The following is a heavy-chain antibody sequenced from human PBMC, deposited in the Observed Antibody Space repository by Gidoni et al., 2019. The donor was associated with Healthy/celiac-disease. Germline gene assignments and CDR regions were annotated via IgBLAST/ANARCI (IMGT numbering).Heavy chain of an antibody. CDR2: ISGNSGSI. CDR3: AKGIAAAGTAGFDY. V-gene: IGHV3-9*01. D-gene: IGHD6-13*01. J-gene: IGHJ4*02. Sequence: EVQLVESGGGLVQPGRSLRLSCAASGFTFDDYAMHWVRQAPGKGREWVSGISGNSGSIGYADSVKGRFTISRDNAKNSLYLQMNSLRAEDTALYYCAKGIAAAGTAGFDYWGQGTLVTVSS. CDR1: GFTFDDYA.